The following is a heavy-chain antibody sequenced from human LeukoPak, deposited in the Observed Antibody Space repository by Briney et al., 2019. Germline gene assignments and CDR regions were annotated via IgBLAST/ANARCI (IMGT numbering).Heavy chain of an antibody. CDR2: INHSGST. D-gene: IGHD3-10*01. Sequence: SETLSLTCAVYGGSFSGYYWSWLRQPPGKGLEWIGEINHSGSTNYNPSLKSRVTISVDTSKNQFSLKLSSVTAADTAVYYCARLYNLTPYYGPGYNWFDPWGQGTLVTVSS. CDR1: GGSFSGYY. V-gene: IGHV4-34*01. J-gene: IGHJ5*02. CDR3: ARLYNLTPYYGPGYNWFDP.